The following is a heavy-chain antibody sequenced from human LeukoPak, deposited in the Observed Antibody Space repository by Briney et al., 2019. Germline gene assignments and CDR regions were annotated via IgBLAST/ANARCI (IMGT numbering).Heavy chain of an antibody. CDR1: GYTFTGYY. Sequence: ASVKVSCKASGYTFTGYYLHWVRQVPGQGLEWMGWIHPNSGGTNYAQKFQGRVTMTRDTSISTAYLDLSRLRSDDTAVYYCARGLHSGINYSNYYYMDVWGKGTTVTVSS. D-gene: IGHD4-11*01. CDR2: IHPNSGGT. CDR3: ARGLHSGINYSNYYYMDV. V-gene: IGHV1-2*02. J-gene: IGHJ6*03.